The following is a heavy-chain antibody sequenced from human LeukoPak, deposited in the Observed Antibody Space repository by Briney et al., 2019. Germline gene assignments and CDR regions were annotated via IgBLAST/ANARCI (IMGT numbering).Heavy chain of an antibody. CDR1: EGTFSSYA. Sequence: SVKGSCKASEGTFSSYAISWVRPAPGQGLEWMGGIIPIFGTANYAQKFQGRVTITADESTSTAYMELSSLRSEDTAVYYCARGPIVAAPVYWGQGTLVTVSS. J-gene: IGHJ4*02. V-gene: IGHV1-69*13. CDR2: IIPIFGTA. CDR3: ARGPIVAAPVY. D-gene: IGHD5-12*01.